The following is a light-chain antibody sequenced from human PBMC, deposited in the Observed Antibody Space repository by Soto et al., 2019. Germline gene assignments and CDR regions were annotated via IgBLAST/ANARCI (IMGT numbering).Light chain of an antibody. CDR2: KAS. CDR1: QTISSW. CDR3: QHYNSYSEA. Sequence: DIQMTQSPSTLSASVGDRVNITCRASQTISSWLAWYQKKPGKAPKLLIYKASTLKSGVPSRFSGSGSGTEFNLTISRLQTDDFATYECQHYNSYSEAFGQGTKVDIK. J-gene: IGKJ1*01. V-gene: IGKV1-5*03.